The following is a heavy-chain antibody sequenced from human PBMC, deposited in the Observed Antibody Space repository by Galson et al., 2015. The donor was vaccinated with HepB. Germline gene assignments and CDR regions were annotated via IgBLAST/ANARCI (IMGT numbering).Heavy chain of an antibody. D-gene: IGHD6-6*01. Sequence: SLRLSCAASGFTFSSYGMHWVRQAPGKGLEWVAVISYDGSNKYYADSVKGRFTISRDNSKNTLYLQMNSLRAEDTAVYYCAKEPEYSSSAGNYWGQGTLVTVSS. V-gene: IGHV3-30*18. CDR1: GFTFSSYG. CDR2: ISYDGSNK. CDR3: AKEPEYSSSAGNY. J-gene: IGHJ4*02.